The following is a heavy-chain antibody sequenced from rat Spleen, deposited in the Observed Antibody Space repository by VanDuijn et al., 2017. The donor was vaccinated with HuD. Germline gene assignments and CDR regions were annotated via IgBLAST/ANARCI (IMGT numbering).Heavy chain of an antibody. CDR3: ARRVNWYFDF. CDR1: GFSLTSYT. D-gene: IGHD1-11*01. V-gene: IGHV2-6*01. Sequence: QVQLKESGPGLVQPSQTLSLTCTVSGFSLTSYTISWVRQPPGKGLEWIGAISSGGTPYYNSTLKSRLSISRDTSKSQLFLKMNSLQTEDTAMYFCARRVNWYFDFWGPGTMVTVSS. CDR2: ISSGGTP. J-gene: IGHJ1*01.